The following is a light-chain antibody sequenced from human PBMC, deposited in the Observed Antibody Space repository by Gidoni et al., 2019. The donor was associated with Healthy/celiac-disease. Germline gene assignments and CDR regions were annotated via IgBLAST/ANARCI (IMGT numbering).Light chain of an antibody. CDR3: QQRSNWPPWT. CDR1: QSVSSY. Sequence: EIELTQSPVTLSLSPAERATLSCRASQSVSSYLAWYQQKPGQAPRLLSYDASNRATGIPARFSGSGSGTDFTLTISSLEPEDFAVYYCQQRSNWPPWTFGQGTKVEIK. CDR2: DAS. J-gene: IGKJ1*01. V-gene: IGKV3-11*01.